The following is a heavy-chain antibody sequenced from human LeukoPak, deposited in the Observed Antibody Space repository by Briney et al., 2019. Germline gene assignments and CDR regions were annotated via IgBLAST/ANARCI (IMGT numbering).Heavy chain of an antibody. CDR2: INHSGST. CDR1: GGSFSGYY. D-gene: IGHD3-22*01. V-gene: IGHV4-34*01. Sequence: SETLSLTCAVYGGSFSGYYWSWIRQPPGKGLEWIGEINHSGSTNYNPSLKSRVTISVDTSKNQFSLKLSSVTAADTAVYYCARNYYDSSGYYYPPHYYYYYMDVWGKGTTVTVSS. J-gene: IGHJ6*03. CDR3: ARNYYDSSGYYYPPHYYYYYMDV.